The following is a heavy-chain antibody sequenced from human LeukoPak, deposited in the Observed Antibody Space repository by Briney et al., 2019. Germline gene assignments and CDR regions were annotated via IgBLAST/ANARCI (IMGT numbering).Heavy chain of an antibody. CDR2: IYYSGST. CDR3: ARSYSFDAFDI. J-gene: IGHJ3*02. CDR1: GGSVSSGSYY. V-gene: IGHV4-61*01. Sequence: SETLSLTCTVSGGSVSSGSYYWSWIRQPPGKGLEWIGYIYYSGSTNYNPSLKSRVTISVDTSKNQFSLKLSSVTAADTAVYYCARSYSFDAFDIWGQGTVVTVSS. D-gene: IGHD5-18*01.